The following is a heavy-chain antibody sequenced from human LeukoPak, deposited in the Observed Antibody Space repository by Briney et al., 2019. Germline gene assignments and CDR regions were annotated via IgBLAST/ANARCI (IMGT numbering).Heavy chain of an antibody. D-gene: IGHD2-2*01. CDR1: GESLSPYY. Sequence: PSETLSLTCAVYGESLSPYYWSWIRQPPGKGLECIGEINHRGTTNYNPSLMSRLTISVDTSKNQFSLNLNSVTAADTAVYYCARGGGVEVPADYWGQGILVTVSS. CDR3: ARGGGVEVPADY. V-gene: IGHV4-34*01. J-gene: IGHJ4*02. CDR2: INHRGTT.